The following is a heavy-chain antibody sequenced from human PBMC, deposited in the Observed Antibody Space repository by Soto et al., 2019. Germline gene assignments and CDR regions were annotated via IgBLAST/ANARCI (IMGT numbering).Heavy chain of an antibody. CDR1: GVPFSGYY. CDR3: ARGSGLYCSGGSCLYYFDY. CDR2: INHSGST. J-gene: IGHJ4*02. Sequence: PSETLSLTCAVYGVPFSGYYWSWIRQSPGKGLEWIGEINHSGSTNYNPSLKSRVTISVDTSKNQFSLKLSSVTAADTAVYYCARGSGLYCSGGSCLYYFDYWGRGTLVTVSS. V-gene: IGHV4-34*01. D-gene: IGHD2-15*01.